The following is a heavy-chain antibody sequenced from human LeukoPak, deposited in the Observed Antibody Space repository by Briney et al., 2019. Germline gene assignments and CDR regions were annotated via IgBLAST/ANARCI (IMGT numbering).Heavy chain of an antibody. Sequence: SETLSLTCTVSGGSISSSSYYWGWIRQPPGKGLEWIGSIYYSGSTYYNPSLKSRVTISVDTPKNQFSLKLSSVTAADTAVYYCARVPRRDYYYGMDVWGQGTTVTVSS. CDR2: IYYSGST. CDR3: ARVPRRDYYYGMDV. V-gene: IGHV4-39*07. CDR1: GGSISSSSYY. J-gene: IGHJ6*02.